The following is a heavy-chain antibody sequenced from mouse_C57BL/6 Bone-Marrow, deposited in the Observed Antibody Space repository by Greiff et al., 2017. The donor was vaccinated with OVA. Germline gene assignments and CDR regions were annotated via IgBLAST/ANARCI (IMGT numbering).Heavy chain of an antibody. CDR3: ASNWWFAY. J-gene: IGHJ3*01. CDR1: GYTFTDYY. V-gene: IGHV1-26*01. D-gene: IGHD4-1*01. CDR2: INPNNGGT. Sequence: EVKLQQSGPELVKPGASVKISCKASGYTFTDYYMNWVKQSHGKSLEWIGDINPNNGGTSYNQKFKGKATLTVDKSSSTAYMELRSLTSEDSAVYYCASNWWFAYWGQGTLVTVSA.